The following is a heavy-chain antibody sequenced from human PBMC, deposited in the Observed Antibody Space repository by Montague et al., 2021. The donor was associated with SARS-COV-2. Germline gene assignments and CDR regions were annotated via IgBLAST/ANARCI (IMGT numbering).Heavy chain of an antibody. D-gene: IGHD2-15*01. CDR2: IYWDDDK. CDR1: GFSLSTSGVG. Sequence: PALVTPTQTLTLTCTFSGFSLSTSGVGVGWIRQPPGKALEWLALIYWDDDKRYSPSLKSRLTITKDTSKNQVVLTMTNMVPVDTATYYCAHVGMACSGGSCYPKIKDWYFDLWGRGTLVTVSS. V-gene: IGHV2-5*02. CDR3: AHVGMACSGGSCYPKIKDWYFDL. J-gene: IGHJ2*01.